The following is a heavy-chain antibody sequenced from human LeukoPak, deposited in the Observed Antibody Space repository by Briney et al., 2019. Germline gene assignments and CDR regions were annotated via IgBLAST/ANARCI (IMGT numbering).Heavy chain of an antibody. CDR1: GYTFTGYY. CDR3: ARDLRDFWSGYYPDY. V-gene: IGHV1-2*02. J-gene: IGHJ4*02. Sequence: ASVKVSCKASGYTFTGYYMHWVRQAPGQGLEWMGWINPNSGGTNYAQKFQGRVTMTRDTSISTAYMELSRLRSDDTVVYYCARDLRDFWSGYYPDYWGQGTLVTVSS. D-gene: IGHD3-3*01. CDR2: INPNSGGT.